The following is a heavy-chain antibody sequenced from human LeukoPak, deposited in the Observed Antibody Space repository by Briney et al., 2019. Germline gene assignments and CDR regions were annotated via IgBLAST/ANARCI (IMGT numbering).Heavy chain of an antibody. CDR2: ISTSTSYI. CDR3: ARDPVGDYYYFDY. Sequence: GGSLRLSCAASGFSFSSYSMHWVRQTPGKGLEWVSSISTSTSYIYYADSVKGRSTISRDNAKNSLYLQTNSLRAEDTAVYYCARDPVGDYYYFDYWGQGTLVNVSS. D-gene: IGHD4-17*01. V-gene: IGHV3-21*01. CDR1: GFSFSSYS. J-gene: IGHJ4*02.